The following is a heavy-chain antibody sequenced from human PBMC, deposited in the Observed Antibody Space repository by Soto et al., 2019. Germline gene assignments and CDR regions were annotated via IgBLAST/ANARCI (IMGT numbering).Heavy chain of an antibody. CDR2: ISSSSSYI. J-gene: IGHJ6*03. V-gene: IGHV3-21*01. CDR1: GFTFSSYS. CDR3: ARGNTMVRGTSYYMDV. D-gene: IGHD3-10*01. Sequence: GGSLRLSCAASGFTFSSYSMNWVRQAPGKGLEWVSSISSSSSYIYYADSVKGRFTISRDNAKNSLYLQMNSLRAEDTAVYYCARGNTMVRGTSYYMDVWGKGTTVTVSS.